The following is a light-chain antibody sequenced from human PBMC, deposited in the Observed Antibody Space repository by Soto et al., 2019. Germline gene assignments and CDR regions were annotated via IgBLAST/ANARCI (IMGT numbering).Light chain of an antibody. J-gene: IGKJ1*01. CDR2: GXS. CDR1: QSVSSNY. V-gene: IGKV3-20*01. Sequence: EILLTQSPGTLCLSAGERATVSCRAIQSVSSNYFAWFQQRPGQATRLLLYGXSTRATGTPDRFSASGSATEFTLNINRLEPEDFAVYYCHQYGASPWTFGQGTKVDIK. CDR3: HQYGASPWT.